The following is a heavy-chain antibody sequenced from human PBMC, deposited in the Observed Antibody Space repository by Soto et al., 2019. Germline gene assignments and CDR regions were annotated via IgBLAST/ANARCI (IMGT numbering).Heavy chain of an antibody. Sequence: GGSLSLSCAASGFTFSSYGMHWVRQAPGKGLEWVAVISYDGSNKYYADSVKGRFTISRDNSKNTLYLQMNSLRAEDTAVYYCAKDLLKLAYYDSSGPPNWFDPWGQGTLVTVSS. CDR3: AKDLLKLAYYDSSGPPNWFDP. CDR2: ISYDGSNK. J-gene: IGHJ5*02. D-gene: IGHD3-22*01. V-gene: IGHV3-30*18. CDR1: GFTFSSYG.